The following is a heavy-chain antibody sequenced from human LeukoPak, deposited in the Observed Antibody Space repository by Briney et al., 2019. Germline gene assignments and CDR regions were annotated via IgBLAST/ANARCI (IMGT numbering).Heavy chain of an antibody. CDR1: GFTFDDYA. CDR3: AKGMNWNYAHDAFDI. CDR2: NSWNSGSI. D-gene: IGHD1-7*01. J-gene: IGHJ3*02. Sequence: GRSLRLSCAASGFTFDDYAMHWVRQAPGEGLEWGSGNSWNSGSIGYADSVKGRFTISRDNAKNSLYLQMNSLSAEDTALYYCAKGMNWNYAHDAFDIWGQGTMVTVSS. V-gene: IGHV3-9*01.